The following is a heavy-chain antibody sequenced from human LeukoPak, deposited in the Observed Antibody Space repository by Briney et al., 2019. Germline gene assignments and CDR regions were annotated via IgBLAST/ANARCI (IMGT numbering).Heavy chain of an antibody. CDR3: ARAQSLRVEDAFDI. Sequence: SVKVSCKASGGTFSSYAISWVRQAPGQGLEWMGRIIPILGIANYAQKFQGRVTMTRDTSTSTVYMELSSLRSEDTAVYYCARAQSLRVEDAFDIWGQGTMVTVSS. V-gene: IGHV1-69*04. J-gene: IGHJ3*02. CDR1: GGTFSSYA. CDR2: IIPILGIA. D-gene: IGHD2-15*01.